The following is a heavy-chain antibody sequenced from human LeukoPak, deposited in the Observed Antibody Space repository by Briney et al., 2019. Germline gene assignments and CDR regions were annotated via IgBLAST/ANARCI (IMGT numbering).Heavy chain of an antibody. CDR2: IRYDGSNK. J-gene: IGHJ4*02. CDR3: AKSSSTSLIPNDY. Sequence: PGGSLRLSCAASGFTFSSYAMHWVRQAPGKVLEWVAFIRYDGSNKYYADSVKGRFTISRDNSKNTLYLQMNSLRAEDTAVCYCAKSSSTSLIPNDYWGQGTLVTVSS. CDR1: GFTFSSYA. V-gene: IGHV3-30*02. D-gene: IGHD2-2*01.